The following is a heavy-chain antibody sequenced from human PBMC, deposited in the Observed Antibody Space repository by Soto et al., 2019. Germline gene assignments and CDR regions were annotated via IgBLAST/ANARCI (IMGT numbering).Heavy chain of an antibody. V-gene: IGHV3-33*01. J-gene: IGHJ4*02. CDR1: GFTFSSYG. CDR3: ARVSPTDRDWNYEIDY. D-gene: IGHD1-7*01. CDR2: IWYDGSNK. Sequence: QVQLVESGGGVVQPGRSLRLSCAASGFTFSSYGMHWVRQAPGKGLEWVAVIWYDGSNKYYADSVKGRFTISRDNSKNTLYLQMNSLRAEDTAVYYCARVSPTDRDWNYEIDYWGQGTLVTVSS.